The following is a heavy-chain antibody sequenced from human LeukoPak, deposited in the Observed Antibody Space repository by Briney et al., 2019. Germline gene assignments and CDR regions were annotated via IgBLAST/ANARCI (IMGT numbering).Heavy chain of an antibody. Sequence: GGSLRLSCATSGFTFSSYAMSWVRQAPGKGLEWVSTISGSGGTTYYADSVKGRFTISRDNSKNTLYVQMNSLRAEDTAVYYSTKEGTVVTQPYYFDYWGQGTLVTVSS. V-gene: IGHV3-23*01. CDR2: ISGSGGTT. D-gene: IGHD4-23*01. CDR1: GFTFSSYA. CDR3: TKEGTVVTQPYYFDY. J-gene: IGHJ4*02.